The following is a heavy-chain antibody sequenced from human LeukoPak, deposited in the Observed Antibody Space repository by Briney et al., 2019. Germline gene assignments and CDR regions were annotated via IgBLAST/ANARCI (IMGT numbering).Heavy chain of an antibody. CDR3: ARDSEVAADIDY. CDR2: INHSGST. V-gene: IGHV4-34*01. Sequence: PSETLSLTCAVYGGSFSGYYWSWIRQPPGKGLEWIGEINHSGSTNYNPSLKSRVTISVDTSKNQFSLKLSSVTAADTAVYYCARDSEVAADIDYWGQGTLVTVSS. D-gene: IGHD6-19*01. CDR1: GGSFSGYY. J-gene: IGHJ4*02.